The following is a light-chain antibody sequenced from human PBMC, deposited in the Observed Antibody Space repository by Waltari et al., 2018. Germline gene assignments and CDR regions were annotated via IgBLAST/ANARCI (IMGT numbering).Light chain of an antibody. CDR3: QTGGHGTWE. J-gene: IGLJ3*02. Sequence: QLVLTQSPSASASLGASVKLTCTLSSGHSSNVIAWLQQQPEKGPRYLMKVNSDGSHSKGDEIPDRFSGSSSGAERYLTISTVQSEDEADYYCQTGGHGTWEFGGGTKLTVL. V-gene: IGLV4-69*01. CDR1: SGHSSNV. CDR2: VNSDGSH.